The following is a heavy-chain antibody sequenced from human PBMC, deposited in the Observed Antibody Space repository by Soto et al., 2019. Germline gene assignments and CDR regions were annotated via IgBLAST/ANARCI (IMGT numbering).Heavy chain of an antibody. CDR3: ARDRGQDDYGVLPYYYYYYGMDV. Sequence: QVQLVQSGAEVKKPGASVKVSCKASGYTFTSYYMHWVRQAPGQGLEWMGIINPSGGSTSYAQKFQGRVTMTRDTSTSTVYMELSSLRSEDTAVHYCARDRGQDDYGVLPYYYYYYGMDVWGQGTTVTVSS. CDR2: INPSGGST. J-gene: IGHJ6*02. D-gene: IGHD4-17*01. CDR1: GYTFTSYY. V-gene: IGHV1-46*01.